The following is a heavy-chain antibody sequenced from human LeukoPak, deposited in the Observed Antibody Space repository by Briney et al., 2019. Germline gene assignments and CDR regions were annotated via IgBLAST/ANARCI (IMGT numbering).Heavy chain of an antibody. CDR1: GYTFTSYG. CDR3: AREPPHYYDSSGHPWTGPDY. V-gene: IGHV1-18*01. D-gene: IGHD3-22*01. Sequence: ASVKVSCKASGYTFTSYGISWVRQAPGQGLEWMGWISAYNGNTNYAQKLRGRVTMATDTSTSTAYMELRSLRSDDTAVYYCAREPPHYYDSSGHPWTGPDYWGQGTLVTVSS. CDR2: ISAYNGNT. J-gene: IGHJ4*02.